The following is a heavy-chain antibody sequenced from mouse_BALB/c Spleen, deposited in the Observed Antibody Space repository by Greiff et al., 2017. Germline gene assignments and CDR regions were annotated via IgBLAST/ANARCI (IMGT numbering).Heavy chain of an antibody. D-gene: IGHD2-10*02. CDR2: IWSGGIT. J-gene: IGHJ3*01. CDR3: ASQYGAY. CDR1: GFSLTSYG. Sequence: QVQLQQSGPGLVQPSLSLSITCTVSGFSLTSYGVHWVRQSPGKGLEWLGVIWSGGITDYNAAFISRLSISKDNSKSQVFFKMNSLQANDTAIYYCASQYGAYWGQGTLVTVSA. V-gene: IGHV2-2*02.